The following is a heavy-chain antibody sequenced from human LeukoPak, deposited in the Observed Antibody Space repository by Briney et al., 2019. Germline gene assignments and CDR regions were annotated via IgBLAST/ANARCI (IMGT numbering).Heavy chain of an antibody. CDR1: GFTFDDYA. CDR2: ISGDGGST. Sequence: PGGSLRLSCAASGFTFDDYAMHWVRQAPGKGLEWVSLISGDGGSTDYADSVKGRFTISRDNSKNSLYLQMNSLRTEDTALYYCAKPWTGYSSSWYFYYFDYWGQGTLVTVSS. J-gene: IGHJ4*02. V-gene: IGHV3-43*02. CDR3: AKPWTGYSSSWYFYYFDY. D-gene: IGHD6-13*01.